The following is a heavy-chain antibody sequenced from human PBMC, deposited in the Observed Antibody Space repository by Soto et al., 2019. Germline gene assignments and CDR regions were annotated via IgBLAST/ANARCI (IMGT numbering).Heavy chain of an antibody. CDR3: ARGRGYVYGSNFYGLDV. CDR2: INHSGTT. Sequence: SETLSLTCGVYRGSFSGFYWSWVRQTPGGGLEWIGEINHSGTTNYNPSFQNRVTISVDKSTNNFSLKMTSVTAADAAVYYCARGRGYVYGSNFYGLDVWGQGTTVTVSS. J-gene: IGHJ6*02. CDR1: RGSFSGFY. V-gene: IGHV4-34*01. D-gene: IGHD6-25*01.